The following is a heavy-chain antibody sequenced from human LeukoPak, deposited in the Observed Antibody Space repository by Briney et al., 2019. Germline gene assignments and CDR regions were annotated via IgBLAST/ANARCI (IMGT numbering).Heavy chain of an antibody. J-gene: IGHJ4*02. V-gene: IGHV3-23*01. Sequence: GGSLRLSCAASGFTFSSYARSWVRQAPGKGLEWVSAISVSGGSTYYADSVKGRFTISRDNSKNTLYLQMNSLRAEDTAVYYCAKLIRGVVISPSFDYWGQGTLVTVSS. CDR2: ISVSGGST. D-gene: IGHD3-10*01. CDR3: AKLIRGVVISPSFDY. CDR1: GFTFSSYA.